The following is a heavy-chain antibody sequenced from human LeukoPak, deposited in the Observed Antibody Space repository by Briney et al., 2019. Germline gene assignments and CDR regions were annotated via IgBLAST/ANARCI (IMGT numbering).Heavy chain of an antibody. V-gene: IGHV4-39*01. CDR1: GGSISSSIYY. CDR3: TVRFLAYYYGMDV. J-gene: IGHJ6*02. CDR2: IYYSGST. D-gene: IGHD3-3*01. Sequence: SETLSLTCTVSGGSISSSIYYWGWIRRPPGKGLEWIGSIYYSGSTYYNPSLKSRVTISVDTSKNQFSLKLSSVTAADTAVYYCTVRFLAYYYGMDVWGQGTTVTVSS.